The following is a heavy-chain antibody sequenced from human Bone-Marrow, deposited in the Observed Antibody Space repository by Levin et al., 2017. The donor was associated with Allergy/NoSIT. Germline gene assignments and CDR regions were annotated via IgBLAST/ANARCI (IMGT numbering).Heavy chain of an antibody. CDR3: ARGRDGAVSTTDS. CDR2: VYHTGDT. CDR1: GGPISSYY. Sequence: ESLKISCTVSGGPISSYYWNWFRQSPEKGLEWIGFVYHTGDTNHNPSLKSRVTISVDKSKSQISLKLTSMTAADTAVYYCARGRDGAVSTTDSWGPGTLVTVSS. J-gene: IGHJ4*02. V-gene: IGHV4-59*08. D-gene: IGHD6-19*01.